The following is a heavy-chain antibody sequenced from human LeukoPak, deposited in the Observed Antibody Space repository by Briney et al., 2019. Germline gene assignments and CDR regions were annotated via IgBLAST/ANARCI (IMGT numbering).Heavy chain of an antibody. CDR3: ARVGAVAAADC. Sequence: GGSLRLSCAVSGLTFRNYWMHWVRQAPGKGLEWVSIIFSGDSTYYADSVKGRFTISRDNSKNTVYLQMNSLRAEDTAVYYCARVGAVAAADCWGQGTLVTVSS. V-gene: IGHV3-66*01. J-gene: IGHJ4*02. CDR2: IFSGDST. CDR1: GLTFRNYW. D-gene: IGHD6-19*01.